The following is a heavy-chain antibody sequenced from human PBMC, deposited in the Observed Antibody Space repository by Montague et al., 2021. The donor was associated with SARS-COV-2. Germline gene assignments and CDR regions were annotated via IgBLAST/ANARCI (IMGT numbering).Heavy chain of an antibody. Sequence: SLRLSCAASGFTFSTFAMNWVRQAPGKGLEWVSYISSSGSTIYYXDSXKGRFTISRDNAKNSLYLQMNSLRAEDTAVYYCARGGTYYDFWSGYRNYYYDMDVWGQGTTVTVSS. V-gene: IGHV3-48*03. J-gene: IGHJ6*02. CDR1: GFTFSTFA. CDR2: ISSSGSTI. CDR3: ARGGTYYDFWSGYRNYYYDMDV. D-gene: IGHD3-3*01.